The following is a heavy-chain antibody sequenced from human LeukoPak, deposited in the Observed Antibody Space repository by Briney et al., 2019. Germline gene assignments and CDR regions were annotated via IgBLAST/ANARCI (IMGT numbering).Heavy chain of an antibody. CDR1: GFTFSNYA. J-gene: IGHJ4*02. D-gene: IGHD3-9*01. CDR2: ITGGGGST. V-gene: IGHV3-23*01. CDR3: AKTAMGYFALGAD. Sequence: PGGSLRLSCAASGFTFSNYAMGWVRQAPGKGLEWVSAITGGGGSTYYAASVKGRFTISRDNSANTLYLQMNSLRDEDTAVYYCAKTAMGYFALGADWGQGTLVTVSS.